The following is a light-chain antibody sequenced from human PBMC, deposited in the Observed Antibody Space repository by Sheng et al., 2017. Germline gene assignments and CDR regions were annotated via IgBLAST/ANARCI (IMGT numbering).Light chain of an antibody. CDR1: QNINSY. Sequence: DVQMTQSPSSLSASVGDRVTITCRASQNINSYLNWFQQKPGKAPKLLIYAASSLQSGVPSRFSGSGSGTDFTLTISSLQPEDFATYYCQQIYSTPRGFGQGTKVEVK. J-gene: IGKJ1*01. V-gene: IGKV1-39*01. CDR3: QQIYSTPRG. CDR2: AAS.